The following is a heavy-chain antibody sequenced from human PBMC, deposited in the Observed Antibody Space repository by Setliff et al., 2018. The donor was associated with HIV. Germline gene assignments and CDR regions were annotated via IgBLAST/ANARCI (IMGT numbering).Heavy chain of an antibody. D-gene: IGHD3-10*01. CDR1: GGSISSYY. CDR3: ANSRGRGRYFDY. V-gene: IGHV4-59*01. Sequence: PSETLSLTCTVSGGSISSYYWSWIRQPPGKGLEWIGYIYYSGSTNYNPSLKSRVTISVDASKNQFSLKLSSVTAADTAVYYCANSRGRGRYFDYWGRGTLVTVS. CDR2: IYYSGST. J-gene: IGHJ4*02.